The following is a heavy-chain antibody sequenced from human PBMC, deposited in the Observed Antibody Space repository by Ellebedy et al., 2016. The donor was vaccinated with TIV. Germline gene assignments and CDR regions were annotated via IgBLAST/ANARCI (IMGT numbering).Heavy chain of an antibody. Sequence: GESLKISCAASGFTFSSYSMNWVRQAPGKGLEWVSSTSSRGIYINYADSVKGRFAISRDNAKNSLYLHLNSLRAEDTAVYYCARDLTYCDGDCYSYWGQGSLVSVSS. D-gene: IGHD2-21*02. CDR1: GFTFSSYS. J-gene: IGHJ4*02. CDR3: ARDLTYCDGDCYSY. CDR2: TSSRGIYI. V-gene: IGHV3-21*01.